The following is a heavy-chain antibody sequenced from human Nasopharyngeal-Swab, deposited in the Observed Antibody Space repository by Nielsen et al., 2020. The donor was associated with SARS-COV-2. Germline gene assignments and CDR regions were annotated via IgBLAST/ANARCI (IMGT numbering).Heavy chain of an antibody. CDR3: ATIFGVPY. J-gene: IGHJ4*02. CDR1: GFTFSSYW. V-gene: IGHV3-74*01. Sequence: GESLKISCAASGFTFSSYWMHWVRQAPGKGLVWVSRINSDGSSTGYADSVKGRFTISRDNAKNTLYLQMNSLRAEDTAVYYCATIFGVPYWGQGTLVTVSS. CDR2: INSDGSST. D-gene: IGHD3-3*01.